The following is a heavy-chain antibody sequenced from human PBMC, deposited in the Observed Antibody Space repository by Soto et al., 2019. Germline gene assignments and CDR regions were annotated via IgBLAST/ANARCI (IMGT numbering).Heavy chain of an antibody. CDR1: GYSFPNFW. CDR3: ARHRPYSTGHYIL. J-gene: IGHJ4*02. V-gene: IGHV5-51*01. Sequence: SGESLKISCKGSGYSFPNFWIGWVRQMPGKGLEWMGIIYPADSDTRYSPSFQGQVTISADTSTKTAYLQWSSLKASDTAMYYCARHRPYSTGHYILWGQGTKGTVSS. D-gene: IGHD2-8*02. CDR2: IYPADSDT.